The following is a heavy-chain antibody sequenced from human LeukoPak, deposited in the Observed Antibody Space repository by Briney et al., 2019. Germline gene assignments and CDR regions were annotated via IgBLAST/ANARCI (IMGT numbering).Heavy chain of an antibody. CDR2: ISSSSSYI. CDR1: GFTFSSYS. J-gene: IGHJ6*03. D-gene: IGHD6-6*01. CDR3: ARDISSSYYYYMDV. Sequence: GGSLRLSCAASGFTFSSYSMNWVRQAPGKGLEWVSSISSSSSYIYYADSVKGRFTISRDNAKNSLYLQMNSLRAEDTAAYYCARDISSSYYYYMDVWGKGTTVTVPS. V-gene: IGHV3-21*01.